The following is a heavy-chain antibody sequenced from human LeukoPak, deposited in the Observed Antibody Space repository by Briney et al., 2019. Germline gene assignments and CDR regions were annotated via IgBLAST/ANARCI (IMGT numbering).Heavy chain of an antibody. D-gene: IGHD2-15*01. V-gene: IGHV3-53*01. CDR2: ILDNGDT. CDR3: VRGRLFRGGFDS. Sequence: GGSLRLSCAASGFTVSNNYMSWVRQVPGKGPEWVSGILDNGDTNYADSVKGRFTISRDNSKNTLYLQMSSLRADDTAVHYCVRGRLFRGGFDSWGQGTLVTVS. J-gene: IGHJ4*02. CDR1: GFTVSNNY.